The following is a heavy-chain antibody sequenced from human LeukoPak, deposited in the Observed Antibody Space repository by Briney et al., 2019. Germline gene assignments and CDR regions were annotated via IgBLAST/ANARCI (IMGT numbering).Heavy chain of an antibody. D-gene: IGHD3-16*02. V-gene: IGHV4-39*01. CDR3: ARPSTDYVWGSYRTGAFDI. J-gene: IGHJ3*02. Sequence: KPSETLSLTCTVSGGSISSSSYYWGWIRQPPGKGLEWIGSIYYSGSTYYNPSLKGRVTISVDTSKNQFSLKLGSVTAADTAVYYCARPSTDYVWGSYRTGAFDIWGQGTMVTVSS. CDR1: GGSISSSSYY. CDR2: IYYSGST.